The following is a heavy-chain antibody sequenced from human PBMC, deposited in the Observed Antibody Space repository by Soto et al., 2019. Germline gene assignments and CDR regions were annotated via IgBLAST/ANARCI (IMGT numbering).Heavy chain of an antibody. CDR3: ASDLVGASDSYGLDV. CDR2: ICHDGNNK. J-gene: IGHJ6*02. CDR1: GFTFSNYG. Sequence: QVQLVESGGGVVQPGRSLRLSCAASGFTFSNYGMHWVRQAPGKGLEWVAIICHDGNNKYYADSVRGRFIISRDNSKNRLYLQMNSLRAEDTAVYYCASDLVGASDSYGLDVWGQGTPVTVSS. D-gene: IGHD1-26*01. V-gene: IGHV3-33*01.